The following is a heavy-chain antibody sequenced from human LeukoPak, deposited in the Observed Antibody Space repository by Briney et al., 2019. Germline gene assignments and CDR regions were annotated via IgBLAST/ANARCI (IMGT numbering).Heavy chain of an antibody. Sequence: GGSLRLSCAASGFTFSSYAMSWVRQAPGKGLEWVSAISGSGGSTYYADSVKGRFTISRDNSKNTLYLQMNSLRAEDTAVYYCAKPLLYYYDSSGYYREGYWGQGTLVTVSS. V-gene: IGHV3-23*01. CDR1: GFTFSSYA. D-gene: IGHD3-22*01. CDR2: ISGSGGST. J-gene: IGHJ4*02. CDR3: AKPLLYYYDSSGYYREGY.